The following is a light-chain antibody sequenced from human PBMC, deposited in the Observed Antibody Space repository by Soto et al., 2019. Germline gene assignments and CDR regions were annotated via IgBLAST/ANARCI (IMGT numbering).Light chain of an antibody. CDR2: GAS. V-gene: IGKV3-20*01. J-gene: IGKJ5*01. Sequence: TQSTGTLSVSPGERATLFCRASQSVRSSLAWYQQKPGQAPRLLIYGASSRATGIPDRFSGSGSGTDFTLTISRLEPEDFAVYYCQLYGISPIRFGDRARLAI. CDR1: QSVRSS. CDR3: QLYGISPIR.